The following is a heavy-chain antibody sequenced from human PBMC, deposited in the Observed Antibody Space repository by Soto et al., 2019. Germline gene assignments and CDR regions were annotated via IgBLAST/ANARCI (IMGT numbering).Heavy chain of an antibody. CDR2: ISSLGST. D-gene: IGHD3-9*01. J-gene: IGHJ6*02. Sequence: QVQLQESGPGLVKPSQTLSLTCTVSGGSISSGDYFWSWIRQSPGKGLEWIGYISSLGSTYYNPSLKGRVSVSRDTSKNQFSLKLSSVTTTDTAVYYCARGLVIRPYYHHGMDVWGQGTTVTVSS. CDR1: GGSISSGDYF. CDR3: ARGLVIRPYYHHGMDV. V-gene: IGHV4-30-4*01.